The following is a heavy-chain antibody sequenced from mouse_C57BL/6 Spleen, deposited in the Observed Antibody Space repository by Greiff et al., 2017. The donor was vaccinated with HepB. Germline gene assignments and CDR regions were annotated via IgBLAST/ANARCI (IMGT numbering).Heavy chain of an antibody. D-gene: IGHD2-4*01. CDR3: ARLSDCDRSWFAY. J-gene: IGHJ3*01. CDR1: GFTFTDYY. CDR2: IRNKANGYTT. V-gene: IGHV7-3*01. Sequence: VQLKESGGGLVQPGGSLSLSCAASGFTFTDYYMSWVRQPPGKALEWLGFIRNKANGYTTEYSASVKGRFTISRDNSQSILYLQMNALRAEDSATYYCARLSDCDRSWFAYWGQGTLVTVSA.